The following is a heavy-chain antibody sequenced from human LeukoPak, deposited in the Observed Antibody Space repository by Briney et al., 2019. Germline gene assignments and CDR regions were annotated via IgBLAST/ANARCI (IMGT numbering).Heavy chain of an antibody. J-gene: IGHJ5*02. CDR2: IYHSGCT. V-gene: IGHV4-31*03. CDR1: GPSTFSVRSY. CDR3: ARAGTYHSDNSGRHWFYR. D-gene: IGHD3-22*01. Sequence: SETLSLTCTVPGPSTFSVRSYWPWIRQHPGKGLEWIGYIYHSGCTFDYPSLNSRLSMSLDTSKNQFSLKKNSVTAADTAIYYCARAGTYHSDNSGRHWFYRWGQGTLVTVSS.